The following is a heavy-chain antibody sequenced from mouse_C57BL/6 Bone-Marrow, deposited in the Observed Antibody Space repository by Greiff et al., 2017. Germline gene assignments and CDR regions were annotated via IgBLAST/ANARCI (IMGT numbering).Heavy chain of an antibody. Sequence: QVQLQQPGAELVKPGASVKMSCKASGYTFTSYWITWVKQRPGQGLEWIGDIYPGSGSTNYNEKFKSKATLTVDTSSSTAYMQRSSLPSEDSAVYYCARYRYGSSVYYYAMDYWGQGTSVTVSS. J-gene: IGHJ4*01. D-gene: IGHD1-1*01. CDR1: GYTFTSYW. V-gene: IGHV1-55*01. CDR2: IYPGSGST. CDR3: ARYRYGSSVYYYAMDY.